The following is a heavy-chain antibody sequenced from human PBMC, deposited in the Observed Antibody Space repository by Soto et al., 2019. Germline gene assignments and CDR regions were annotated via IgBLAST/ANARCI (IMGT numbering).Heavy chain of an antibody. J-gene: IGHJ3*02. Sequence: QLHLVQSGAVVKKPGASVTVSCSASGYPVTAYYMHWVRQAPGRGLEWMGGINPATGAAKYTQTFQSRVTMTRDTSTSTVFMELSGLTSEASAGFYCARRGGFGVAGSAACDMLGQGTLVTVSS. D-gene: IGHD3-3*01. CDR2: INPATGAA. CDR3: ARRGGFGVAGSAACDM. CDR1: GYPVTAYY. V-gene: IGHV1-2*02.